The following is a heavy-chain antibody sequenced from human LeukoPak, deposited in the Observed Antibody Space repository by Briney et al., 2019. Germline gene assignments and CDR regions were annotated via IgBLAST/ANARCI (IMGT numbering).Heavy chain of an antibody. D-gene: IGHD3-9*01. CDR1: GFTFSSYA. J-gene: IGHJ3*02. CDR2: ISGSGGST. V-gene: IGHV3-23*01. Sequence: AGGSLRLSCAASGFTFSSYAMSWVRQAPGKGLEWVSAISGSGGSTYYADSVKGRFTISRDNSKNTLYLQMNSLRAEDTAVYYCAKDRRETYYDILTVAFDAFDIWGQGTMVTVSS. CDR3: AKDRRETYYDILTVAFDAFDI.